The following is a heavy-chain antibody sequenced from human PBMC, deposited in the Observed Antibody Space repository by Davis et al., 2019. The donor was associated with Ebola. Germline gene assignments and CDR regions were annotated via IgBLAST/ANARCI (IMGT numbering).Heavy chain of an antibody. CDR1: GYTFTSYG. J-gene: IGHJ4*02. CDR3: ARDLGMVKSYYFDY. D-gene: IGHD5-18*01. V-gene: IGHV1-18*01. Sequence: AASVKVSCKASGYTFTSYGINWVRQAPGQGLEWMGWIGAYNGNTNYAQNLQGRVTMTTDTSTSTAYMELRSLRSDDTAVHYCARDLGMVKSYYFDYWGQGTLVTVSS. CDR2: IGAYNGNT.